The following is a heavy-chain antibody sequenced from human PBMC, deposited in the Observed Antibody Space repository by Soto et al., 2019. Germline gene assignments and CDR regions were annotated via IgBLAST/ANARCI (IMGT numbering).Heavy chain of an antibody. D-gene: IGHD3-16*01. V-gene: IGHV4-59*01. Sequence: QVHLQESGPGLVKPSETLSLTCTVSGGSISGFHWSWIRQPPGKGLEWFGYIHSSGSSNYNPSLERRVTMSVDTSKNQFYLKLSSVTAADTAVYYCARYMRDAGTFYFDYWGQGTLVTASS. J-gene: IGHJ4*02. CDR2: IHSSGSS. CDR3: ARYMRDAGTFYFDY. CDR1: GGSISGFH.